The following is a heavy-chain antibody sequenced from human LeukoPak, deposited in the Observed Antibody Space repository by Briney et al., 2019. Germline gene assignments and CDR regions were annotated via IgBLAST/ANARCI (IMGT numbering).Heavy chain of an antibody. D-gene: IGHD3-16*01. V-gene: IGHV3-66*02. Sequence: GGSLRLSCAASGFTVSSNYMSWVRQAPGKGLEWVSVIYSGGSTYYADSMKGRFTISRDNSKNTLYLQMNSLRAEDTAVYYCARDRRGGGGFDYWGQGTLVTVSS. CDR1: GFTVSSNY. J-gene: IGHJ4*02. CDR3: ARDRRGGGGFDY. CDR2: IYSGGST.